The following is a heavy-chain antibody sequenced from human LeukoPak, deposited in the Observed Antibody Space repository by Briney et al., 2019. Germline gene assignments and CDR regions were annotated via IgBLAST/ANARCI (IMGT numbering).Heavy chain of an antibody. CDR2: ISYDGSNK. V-gene: IGHV3-30*18. D-gene: IGHD7-27*01. Sequence: PGGSLRLSCAASGFTFSSHGMHWVRQAPGKGLEWVAVISYDGSNKYYADSVKGRFTISRDNSKNTLYLQMNSLRVEDTAVYYCAKDFHWAFDYWGQGTLVTVSS. CDR1: GFTFSSHG. J-gene: IGHJ4*02. CDR3: AKDFHWAFDY.